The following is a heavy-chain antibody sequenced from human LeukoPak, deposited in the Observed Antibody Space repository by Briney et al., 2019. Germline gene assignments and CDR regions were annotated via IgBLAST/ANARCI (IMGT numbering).Heavy chain of an antibody. CDR2: INHSGST. D-gene: IGHD6-13*01. Sequence: SETLSLTCAVYGGSFSGYYWSWIRQPPGKGLEWIGEINHSGSTYYSPSLESRVTLSVDTSKNHFSLKVNSVTVADTAVYYCATVRGSAAAGGPWTPDYFDLWGQGTLVTVSS. V-gene: IGHV4-34*01. CDR3: ATVRGSAAAGGPWTPDYFDL. J-gene: IGHJ4*02. CDR1: GGSFSGYY.